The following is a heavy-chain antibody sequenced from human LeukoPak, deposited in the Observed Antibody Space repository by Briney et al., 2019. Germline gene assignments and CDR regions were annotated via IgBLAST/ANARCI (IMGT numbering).Heavy chain of an antibody. J-gene: IGHJ6*02. V-gene: IGHV1-18*01. Sequence: GASVKVSCKASGYTFTSYGISWVRQAPGQGLEWMGWISAYNGNTNYAQKLQGRVTMTTDTSTSTAYMELRSLRSDDTAVYYCARDPPSPGSGRYYYYGMDVWGQGTTDTVSS. CDR3: ARDPPSPGSGRYYYYGMDV. CDR2: ISAYNGNT. CDR1: GYTFTSYG. D-gene: IGHD6-19*01.